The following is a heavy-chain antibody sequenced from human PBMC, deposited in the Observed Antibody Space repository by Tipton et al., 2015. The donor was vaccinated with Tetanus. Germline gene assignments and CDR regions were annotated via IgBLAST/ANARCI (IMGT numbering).Heavy chain of an antibody. J-gene: IGHJ5*02. Sequence: TLSLTCSVSGGSISGSSYYWSWIRQPPGKALEWIGSIYYSGSTFYHPSLQSRVTISVDTSKNQFSLNLTSVTAADTAIYYCASLPKHWLAPRGAPWGQGTLVTVSS. CDR2: IYYSGST. CDR3: ASLPKHWLAPRGAP. CDR1: GGSISGSSYY. V-gene: IGHV4-39*01. D-gene: IGHD6-19*01.